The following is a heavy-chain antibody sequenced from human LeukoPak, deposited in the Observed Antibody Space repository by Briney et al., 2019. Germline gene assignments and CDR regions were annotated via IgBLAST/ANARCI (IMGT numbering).Heavy chain of an antibody. V-gene: IGHV4-4*02. Sequence: SGTLSLTCAVSGGSISSSNWWSWVRQPPGKGLEWIGEIYHSGSTNYNPSLKSRVTISVDKSKNQFSLKLSSVTAADTAVYYCARLEGRPYYYDSSGPFLYWGQGTLVTVSS. CDR1: GGSISSSNW. J-gene: IGHJ4*02. CDR3: ARLEGRPYYYDSSGPFLY. D-gene: IGHD3-22*01. CDR2: IYHSGST.